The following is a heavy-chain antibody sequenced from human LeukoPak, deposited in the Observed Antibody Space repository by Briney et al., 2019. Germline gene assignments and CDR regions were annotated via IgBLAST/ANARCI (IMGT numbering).Heavy chain of an antibody. V-gene: IGHV4-39*01. Sequence: SETLSLTCTVSGGSISSSSYYWGWIRQPPGKGLEWIGSIYYSGSTYYNPSFKSRVTISVDTSKNQFSLKLSSVTAADTAVYYGARFFHPYGGNSGFDSYFDYWGQGTLVTVSS. D-gene: IGHD4-23*01. CDR2: IYYSGST. J-gene: IGHJ4*02. CDR1: GGSISSSSYY. CDR3: ARFFHPYGGNSGFDSYFDY.